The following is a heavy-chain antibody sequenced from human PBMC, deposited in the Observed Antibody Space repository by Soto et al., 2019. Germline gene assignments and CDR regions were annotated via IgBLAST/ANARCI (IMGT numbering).Heavy chain of an antibody. CDR2: INHSGST. D-gene: IGHD2-2*01. CDR1: GGSVNGYY. V-gene: IGHV4-34*01. Sequence: PSETLSLTCAVYGGSVNGYYWNWIRQPPGKGLEWIGEINHSGSTNYNPTLKSRVTISVDTSKNQFSLKLSSVTAADTAVYYCARPRYCSSTSCYYFDYWGQGTLVTVSS. J-gene: IGHJ4*02. CDR3: ARPRYCSSTSCYYFDY.